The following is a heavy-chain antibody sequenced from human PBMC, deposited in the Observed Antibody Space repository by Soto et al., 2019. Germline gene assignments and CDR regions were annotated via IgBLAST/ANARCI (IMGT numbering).Heavy chain of an antibody. CDR3: ASPSRLLWFGEFFY. CDR1: GGSISSGGYY. V-gene: IGHV4-31*03. J-gene: IGHJ4*02. D-gene: IGHD3-10*01. Sequence: SETLSLTCTVSGGSISSGGYYWSWIRQHPGKGLEWIGYIYYSGSTYYNPSLKSRVTISVDTSKNQFSLKLSSVTAADTAVYYCASPSRLLWFGEFFYWGQGTLVTVSS. CDR2: IYYSGST.